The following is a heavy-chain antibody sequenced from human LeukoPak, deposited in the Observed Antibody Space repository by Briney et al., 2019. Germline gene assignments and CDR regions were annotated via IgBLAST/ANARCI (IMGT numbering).Heavy chain of an antibody. D-gene: IGHD5-18*01. V-gene: IGHV4-39*07. CDR3: ARKEGEGYSYGSIDC. Sequence: SETLSLTCTVSGGSISSSSYYWGWIRQPPGKGLEWIGSIYYSGSTYYNPSLKSRVTISVDTSKNQFSLKLSSVTAAGTAVYYCARKEGEGYSYGSIDCWGQGTLVTVSS. CDR1: GGSISSSSYY. J-gene: IGHJ4*02. CDR2: IYYSGST.